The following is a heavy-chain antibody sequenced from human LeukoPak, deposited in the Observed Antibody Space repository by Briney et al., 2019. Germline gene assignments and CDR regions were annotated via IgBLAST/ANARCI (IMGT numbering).Heavy chain of an antibody. D-gene: IGHD6-13*01. CDR2: ISGSGGST. CDR3: ARASVSIAADPNWFDP. CDR1: GFTFSSYA. Sequence: PGGSLRLSCAASGFTFSSYAMSWVRQAPGKGLEWVSAISGSGGSTYYADSVKGRFTISRDNSKNTLYLQMNSLRAEDTAVYYCARASVSIAADPNWFDPWGQGTLVTVSS. J-gene: IGHJ5*02. V-gene: IGHV3-23*01.